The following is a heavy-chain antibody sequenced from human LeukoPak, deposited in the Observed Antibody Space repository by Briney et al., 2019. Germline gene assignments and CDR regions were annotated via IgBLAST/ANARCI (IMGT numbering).Heavy chain of an antibody. CDR3: AKDMESYYYDSSGPIWFDP. CDR2: ISWNSGSI. D-gene: IGHD3-22*01. V-gene: IGHV3-9*01. J-gene: IGHJ5*02. CDR1: GFTFDDYA. Sequence: PGGSLRLSCAASGFTFDDYAMHWVRQAPGKGLEWVSGISWNSGSIGYADSVKGRFTISRDNAKNSLYLQMNSLRAGDTALYYCAKDMESYYYDSSGPIWFDPWGQGTLVTVSS.